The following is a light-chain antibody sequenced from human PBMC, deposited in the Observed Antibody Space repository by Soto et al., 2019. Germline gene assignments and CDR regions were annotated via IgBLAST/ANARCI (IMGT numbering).Light chain of an antibody. CDR1: SSNIGSNT. CDR3: AAWDDSLSHYV. J-gene: IGLJ1*01. Sequence: QSVLTQPPSASGTPGQRVTISCSGCSSNIGSNTVNWYQQLPGTAPQLLIYSNNQRPSVVPDRFSGSKSGTSASLAISGLQSEDEADYYCAAWDDSLSHYVFGTGTKLTVL. V-gene: IGLV1-44*01. CDR2: SNN.